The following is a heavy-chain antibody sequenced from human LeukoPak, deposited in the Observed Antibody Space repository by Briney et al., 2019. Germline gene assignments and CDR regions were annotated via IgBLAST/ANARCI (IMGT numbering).Heavy chain of an antibody. J-gene: IGHJ5*02. D-gene: IGHD3-3*01. Sequence: NPGGSLRLSCAASGFTFSSYSMNWVRQAPGKGLEWVSSISSSSSYIYYADSVKGRFTISRDNAKNSLYLQVNSLRAEDTAVYYCAREIETYYDFWSGYPNWFDPWGQGTLVTVSS. CDR3: AREIETYYDFWSGYPNWFDP. V-gene: IGHV3-21*01. CDR1: GFTFSSYS. CDR2: ISSSSSYI.